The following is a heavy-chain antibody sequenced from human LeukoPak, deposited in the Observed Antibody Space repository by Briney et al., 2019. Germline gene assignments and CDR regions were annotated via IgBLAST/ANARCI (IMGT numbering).Heavy chain of an antibody. D-gene: IGHD3-22*01. CDR1: GFTFSSYA. CDR2: ISGSGGST. V-gene: IGHV3-23*01. CDR3: AKDVDSSGFVFYFDY. J-gene: IGHJ4*02. Sequence: AGGSLRLSCAASGFTFSSYAMSWVRQAPGKGLEWVSAISGSGGSTNYADSVKGRFTISRDNAKNTLYLQMNGLRAEDTAVYYCAKDVDSSGFVFYFDYWGQGTLVTVSS.